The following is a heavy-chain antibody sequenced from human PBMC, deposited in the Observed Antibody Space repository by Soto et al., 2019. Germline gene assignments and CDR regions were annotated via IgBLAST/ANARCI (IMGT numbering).Heavy chain of an antibody. CDR1: GGTFSSYA. CDR3: ARNQAAVRFLEWPGDGYNWFDP. V-gene: IGHV1-69*13. J-gene: IGHJ5*02. D-gene: IGHD3-3*01. CDR2: IIPIFGTA. Sequence: GASVKVSCKASGGTFSSYAISWVRQAPGQGLEWMGGIIPIFGTANYAQKFQGRVTITADESTSTAYMELSSLRSEDTAVYYCARNQAAVRFLEWPGDGYNWFDPWGQGTLVTVSS.